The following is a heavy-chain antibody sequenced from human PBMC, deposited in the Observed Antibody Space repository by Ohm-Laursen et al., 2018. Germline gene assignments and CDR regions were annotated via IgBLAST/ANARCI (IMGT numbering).Heavy chain of an antibody. J-gene: IGHJ4*02. V-gene: IGHV3-30*03. D-gene: IGHD5-24*01. CDR1: GFTFSSYG. CDR3: SSGRDGWKN. Sequence: SLRLSCAASGFTFSSYGMHWVRQAPGKGLEWVAVISYDGSNKYYADSVKGRFTISRDNAKNSLYLQMNSLRAEDTAVYYCSSGRDGWKNWGQGTLVTVSS. CDR2: ISYDGSNK.